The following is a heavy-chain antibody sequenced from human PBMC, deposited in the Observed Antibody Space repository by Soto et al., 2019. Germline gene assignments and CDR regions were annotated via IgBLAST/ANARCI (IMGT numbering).Heavy chain of an antibody. CDR3: ARGLSRDSVGATFDY. Sequence: QVQLQQWGAGLLKPSETLSLTCAVYGGSFSGYYWSWIRQPPGKGLEWIGEINHSGSTNYNPSLKGRVTISVDTSKNQFSLKLSSVTAADTAVYYCARGLSRDSVGATFDYWGQGTLVTVSS. J-gene: IGHJ4*02. CDR2: INHSGST. D-gene: IGHD1-26*01. CDR1: GGSFSGYY. V-gene: IGHV4-34*01.